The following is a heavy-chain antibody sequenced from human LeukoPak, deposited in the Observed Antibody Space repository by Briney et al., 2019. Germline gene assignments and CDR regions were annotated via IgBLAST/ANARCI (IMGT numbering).Heavy chain of an antibody. Sequence: SETLSLTCAVYGGSFSGYYWSWIRQPPGKGLEWIGEINHSGSTNYNPSLKSRVTISVDTSKNQFSLKLSSVTAADTAVYYCARESSISTPDAFDIWGQGTMVTVSS. D-gene: IGHD6-6*01. V-gene: IGHV4-34*01. CDR2: INHSGST. CDR1: GGSFSGYY. CDR3: ARESSISTPDAFDI. J-gene: IGHJ3*02.